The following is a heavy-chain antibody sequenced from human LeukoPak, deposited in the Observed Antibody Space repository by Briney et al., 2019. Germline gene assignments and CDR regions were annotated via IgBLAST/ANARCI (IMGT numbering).Heavy chain of an antibody. V-gene: IGHV4-38-2*02. CDR2: IYHSGST. D-gene: IGHD1-26*01. CDR3: AGGGSDN. Sequence: SETLSLTCTVSGYSISSGYYWGWIRQPPGKGLEWIGSIYHSGSTYYNPSLKSRVTISVDTSKNQFSLKLSSVTAADTAVYYCAGGGSDNWGQGTLVTVSS. CDR1: GYSISSGYY. J-gene: IGHJ4*02.